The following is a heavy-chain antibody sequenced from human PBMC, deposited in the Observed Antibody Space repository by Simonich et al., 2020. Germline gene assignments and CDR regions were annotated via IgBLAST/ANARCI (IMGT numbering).Heavy chain of an antibody. V-gene: IGHV3-7*01. Sequence: EVQLVESGGGLVQPGGSLRLSCAASGFTFSSYWMSWVRQAPGKGWGWVANIKQDGSEKYYVDSVKGRFTISRDNAKNSLYLQMNSLRAEDTAVYYCAREGIAARDAFDIWGQGTMVTVSS. J-gene: IGHJ3*02. CDR3: AREGIAARDAFDI. D-gene: IGHD6-6*01. CDR2: IKQDGSEK. CDR1: GFTFSSYW.